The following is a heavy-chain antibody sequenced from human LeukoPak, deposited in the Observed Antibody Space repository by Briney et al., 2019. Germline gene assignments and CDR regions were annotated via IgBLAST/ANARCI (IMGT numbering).Heavy chain of an antibody. CDR1: GFTFRSYW. Sequence: GGSLRLSCAASGFTFRSYWMHWVRQAPGKGLVWVSRINSDGSSTNYADSVKGRFTISRDNARNTLYLQMNSLRAEDTAVYYCAKDIVVVVAATLDYWGQGTLVTVSS. CDR2: INSDGSST. D-gene: IGHD2-15*01. J-gene: IGHJ4*02. CDR3: AKDIVVVVAATLDY. V-gene: IGHV3-74*01.